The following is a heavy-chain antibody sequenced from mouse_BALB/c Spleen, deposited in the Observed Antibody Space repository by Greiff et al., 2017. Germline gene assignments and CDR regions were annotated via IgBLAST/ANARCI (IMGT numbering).Heavy chain of an antibody. CDR3: VRLYYRYWYFDV. Sequence: VQLVESGGGLVQPKGSLKLSCAASGFTFNTYAMNWVRQAPGKGLEWVARIRSKSNNYATYYADSVKDRFTISRDDSQSMLYLQMNNLKTEDTAMYYCVRLYYRYWYFDVWGAGTTVTVSA. CDR1: GFTFNTYA. D-gene: IGHD2-14*01. J-gene: IGHJ1*01. V-gene: IGHV10-1*02. CDR2: IRSKSNNYAT.